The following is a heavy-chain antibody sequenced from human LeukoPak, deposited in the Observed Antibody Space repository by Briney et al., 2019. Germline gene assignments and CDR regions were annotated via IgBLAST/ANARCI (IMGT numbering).Heavy chain of an antibody. CDR3: ARDYGSEENDAFDI. Sequence: RPSETLSLTCTVSGGSISSGGYYWSWIRQHPGKGLEWIGYIYYSESTYYNPSLKSRVTISVDTSKNQFSLKLSSVTAADTAVYYCARDYGSEENDAFDIWGQGTMVTVSS. CDR1: GGSISSGGYY. D-gene: IGHD3-10*01. CDR2: IYYSEST. V-gene: IGHV4-31*03. J-gene: IGHJ3*02.